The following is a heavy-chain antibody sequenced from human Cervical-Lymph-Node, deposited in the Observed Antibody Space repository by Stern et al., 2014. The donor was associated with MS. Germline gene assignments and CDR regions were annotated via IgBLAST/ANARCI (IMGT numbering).Heavy chain of an antibody. CDR2: SYWDDYK. Sequence: ESGPALVKPTQTLTLTCTFSEFSLSTSGMCVSWIRQPPGKALEWLALSYWDDYKYYSNALKTRLTISKDSAKYQVVLTVTNMDPVDTDTYYCARSAFRSSWYRFDYWGQGTLVTVSS. V-gene: IGHV2-70*01. CDR3: ARSAFRSSWYRFDY. J-gene: IGHJ4*02. D-gene: IGHD6-13*01. CDR1: EFSLSTSGMC.